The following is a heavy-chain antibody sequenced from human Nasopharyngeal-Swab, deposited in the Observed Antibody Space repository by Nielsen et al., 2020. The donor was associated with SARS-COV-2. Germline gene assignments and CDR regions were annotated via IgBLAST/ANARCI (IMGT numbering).Heavy chain of an antibody. CDR2: ISAASGGT. V-gene: IGHV1-2*06. CDR1: CYTFTDYY. D-gene: IGHD2-21*01. Sequence: ASVKVSCSSSCYTFTDYYIHWVRQAPGQGPEWMGRISAASGGTNYAQIFRGRVTVTRDTSTSTTYMELTNLRSDDTATYYCARSCGTVGCPFDPWGQGTLVTVSS. CDR3: ARSCGTVGCPFDP. J-gene: IGHJ5*02.